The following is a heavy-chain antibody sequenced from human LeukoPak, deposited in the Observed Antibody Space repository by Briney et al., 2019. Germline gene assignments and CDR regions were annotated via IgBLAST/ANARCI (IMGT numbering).Heavy chain of an antibody. Sequence: ASVEVSCKASGYTFTSYGISWVRQAPGQGLEWMGWISAYNGNTNYAQKLQGRVTMTTDTSTSTAYMELRSLRSDDTAVYYCARAKHYYGSYYFDYWGQGTLVTVSS. D-gene: IGHD3-10*01. CDR2: ISAYNGNT. J-gene: IGHJ4*02. CDR1: GYTFTSYG. V-gene: IGHV1-18*01. CDR3: ARAKHYYGSYYFDY.